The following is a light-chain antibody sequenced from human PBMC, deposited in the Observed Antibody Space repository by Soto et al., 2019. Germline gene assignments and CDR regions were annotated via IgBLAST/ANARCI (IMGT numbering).Light chain of an antibody. CDR1: QHISTY. Sequence: DIQMPQSPSSLSASVGDRVIITCQASQHISTYLYWHHHKPGKAPKFLIYDASTLAAGVRSRFSGSVARALFTLSICSLQPEDIVTYSCQHYDSLPLSFGPGAKVEIK. V-gene: IGKV1-33*01. J-gene: IGKJ3*01. CDR2: DAS. CDR3: QHYDSLPLS.